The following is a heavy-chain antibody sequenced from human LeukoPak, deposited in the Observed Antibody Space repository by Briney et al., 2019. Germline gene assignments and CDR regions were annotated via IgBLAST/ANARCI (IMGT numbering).Heavy chain of an antibody. CDR2: IYHSGST. CDR3: ARALGAFDI. Sequence: PSETLSLTCTVSDYSISNGYYWGWIRQPPGKGLEWIGSIYHSGSTYYNPSLKSRVTISVDTSKNQFSLKLSSVTAADTAVYYCARALGAFDIWGQGTMVTVSS. J-gene: IGHJ3*02. CDR1: DYSISNGYY. V-gene: IGHV4-38-2*02.